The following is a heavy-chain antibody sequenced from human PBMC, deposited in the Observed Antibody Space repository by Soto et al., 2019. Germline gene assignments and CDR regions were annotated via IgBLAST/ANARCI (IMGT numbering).Heavy chain of an antibody. CDR1: GFTFSSYG. Sequence: QVQLVESGGGVVQPGRSLRLSCAASGFTFSSYGMHWVRQAPGKGLEWVAVIWYDGSNKYYADSVKGRFTISRDNSTNTLQLQMQSGRAEKTSVYYCARERGWVIAVAGTAHFSTDGMDVWGQGTTVTVSS. D-gene: IGHD6-19*01. CDR3: ARERGWVIAVAGTAHFSTDGMDV. J-gene: IGHJ6*02. V-gene: IGHV3-33*01. CDR2: IWYDGSNK.